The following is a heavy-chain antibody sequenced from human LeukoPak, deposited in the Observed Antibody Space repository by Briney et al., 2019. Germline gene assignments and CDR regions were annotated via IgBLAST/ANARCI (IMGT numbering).Heavy chain of an antibody. CDR2: ISPSVGST. Sequence: GASVKVSCKPPRDPVSDYYIQWVRQGPGQGLEWLGIISPSVGSTAYSQRFQERLNVTRDTPTNTVYMEMRSLTSEDTAVYYCAREVAATSFDSWGQGTLVTVSS. D-gene: IGHD2-15*01. CDR3: AREVAATSFDS. V-gene: IGHV1-46*01. J-gene: IGHJ4*02. CDR1: RDPVSDYY.